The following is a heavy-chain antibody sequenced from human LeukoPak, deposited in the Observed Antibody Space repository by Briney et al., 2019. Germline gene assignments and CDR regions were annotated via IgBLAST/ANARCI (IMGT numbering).Heavy chain of an antibody. CDR2: IYYSGST. Sequence: SETLSLTCTVSGGSISSYYWSWIRQPPGKGLEWIGYIYYSGSTNYNPSLKSRVTISVDTSKNQFSLKLSSVTAADTAVYYCARVFGPGQLGHFQHWGQGTLVTVSS. V-gene: IGHV4-59*01. J-gene: IGHJ1*01. CDR1: GGSISSYY. CDR3: ARVFGPGQLGHFQH. D-gene: IGHD6-6*01.